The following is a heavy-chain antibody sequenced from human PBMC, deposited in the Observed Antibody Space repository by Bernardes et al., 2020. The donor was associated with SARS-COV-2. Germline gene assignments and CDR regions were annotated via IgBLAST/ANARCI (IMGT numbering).Heavy chain of an antibody. D-gene: IGHD3-16*01. J-gene: IGHJ4*02. Sequence: GGSLRLSCAASGFTFSSYAMSWVRQAPGKGLEWVSAISGSGGSIYYADSVKGRFTISRDNSKNTLYLQMNSLRAEDTAVYYCAKVTFGGVRETDYWGQGTLVTVSS. CDR3: AKVTFGGVRETDY. CDR1: GFTFSSYA. V-gene: IGHV3-23*01. CDR2: ISGSGGSI.